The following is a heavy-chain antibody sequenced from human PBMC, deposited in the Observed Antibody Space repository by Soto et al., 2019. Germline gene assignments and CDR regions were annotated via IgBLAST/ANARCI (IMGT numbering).Heavy chain of an antibody. CDR3: ARDLGYALPDY. Sequence: QVQLVQSGAEEKKPGASVKVSCKASGYTFTSYAMQWVRQAPGQRLEWMGWINAGNGNTKYSQKFQGRVTITRDTSASTAYMELSSLRSEDTAVYYCARDLGYALPDYWGQGTLVTVSS. V-gene: IGHV1-3*05. J-gene: IGHJ4*02. D-gene: IGHD2-15*01. CDR2: INAGNGNT. CDR1: GYTFTSYA.